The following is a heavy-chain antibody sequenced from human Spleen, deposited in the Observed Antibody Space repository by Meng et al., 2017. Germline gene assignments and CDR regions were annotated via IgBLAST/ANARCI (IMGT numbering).Heavy chain of an antibody. CDR3: ARAKVDDYGDYYFDY. CDR2: IGTAGDT. CDR1: GFTFSSYD. V-gene: IGHV3-13*01. J-gene: IGHJ4*02. Sequence: GGSLRLSCAASGFTFSSYDMHWVRQATGKGLEWVSAIGTAGDTYYPGSVKGRFTISRENAKNSLYLQMNSLRAGDTAVYYCARAKVDDYGDYYFDYWGQGTLVTGYS. D-gene: IGHD4-17*01.